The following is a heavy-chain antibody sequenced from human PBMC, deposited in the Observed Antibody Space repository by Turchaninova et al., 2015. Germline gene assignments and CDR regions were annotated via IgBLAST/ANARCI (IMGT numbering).Heavy chain of an antibody. CDR2: IYHSGST. D-gene: IGHD3-22*01. V-gene: IGHV4-38-2*01. J-gene: IGHJ4*02. Sequence: QVQLQESGPGLVKPSETMSLTCAVSGSPISSGYYWGWIRQPPGKGLEWIGRIYHSGSTYYNPSLKSRVTISVDTSKNQFSLKLSSVTAADTAVYYCARQALLLRSPIDFDYWGQGTLVTVSS. CDR3: ARQALLLRSPIDFDY. CDR1: GSPISSGYY.